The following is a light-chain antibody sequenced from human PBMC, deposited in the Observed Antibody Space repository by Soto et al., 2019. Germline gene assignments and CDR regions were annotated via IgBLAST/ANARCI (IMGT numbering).Light chain of an antibody. CDR1: QSVSSY. Sequence: EIVMTQSPATLSVSPGERATLSCRASQSVSSYLAWYQQKPGQAPGLLIYDASNRATGIPARFSGSGSGTDFTLTISRLEPEDFAVYYCQQYGSSPPGLYTFGQGTKVDIK. V-gene: IGKV3-20*01. CDR3: QQYGSSPPGLYT. J-gene: IGKJ2*01. CDR2: DAS.